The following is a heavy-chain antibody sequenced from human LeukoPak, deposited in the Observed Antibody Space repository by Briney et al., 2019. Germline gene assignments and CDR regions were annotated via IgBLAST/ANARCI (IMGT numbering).Heavy chain of an antibody. CDR3: ARAEQWLVRYFDY. CDR1: GFTFSTYG. D-gene: IGHD6-19*01. Sequence: GGSLRLSCAAAGFTFSTYGMHWVRQAPGKGLQWVAFIRSDGSDKYYADSVKGRFTISRDYSRNTLYLQMNSLRAEDTAVYYCARAEQWLVRYFDYWGQGTLVTVSS. J-gene: IGHJ4*02. V-gene: IGHV3-30*02. CDR2: IRSDGSDK.